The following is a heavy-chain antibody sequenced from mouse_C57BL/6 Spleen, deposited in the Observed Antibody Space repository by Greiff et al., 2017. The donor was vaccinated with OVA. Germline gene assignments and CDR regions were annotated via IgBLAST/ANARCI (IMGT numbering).Heavy chain of an antibody. CDR1: GFTFSSYA. V-gene: IGHV5-4*01. J-gene: IGHJ3*01. D-gene: IGHD3-2*02. CDR3: AREKDSSGSFAY. Sequence: EVQVVESGGGLVKPGGSLKLSCAASGFTFSSYAMSWVRQTPEKRLEWVATISDGGSYTYYPDNVKGRFTISRDNAKNNLYLQMSHLKSEDTAMYYCAREKDSSGSFAYWGQGTLVAVSA. CDR2: ISDGGSYT.